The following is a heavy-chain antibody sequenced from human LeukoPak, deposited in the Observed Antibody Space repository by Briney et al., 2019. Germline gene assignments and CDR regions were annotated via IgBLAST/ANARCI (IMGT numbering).Heavy chain of an antibody. D-gene: IGHD3-3*01. CDR2: IIPMFGTA. CDR3: ARGDPDSVYDFWSGYYID. Sequence: SVKVSCKASGYTFTSYDINWVRQAPGQGLEWMGGIIPMFGTANYAQKFQGRVTINTDESTSTAYMELSSLRSEDTAVYYCARGDPDSVYDFWSGYYIDWGQGTLVTVSS. CDR1: GYTFTSYD. V-gene: IGHV1-69*05. J-gene: IGHJ4*02.